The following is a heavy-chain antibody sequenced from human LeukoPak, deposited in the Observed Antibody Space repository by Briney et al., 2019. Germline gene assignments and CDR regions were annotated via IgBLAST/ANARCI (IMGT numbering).Heavy chain of an antibody. V-gene: IGHV3-15*01. CDR2: IKSKTDGGTT. Sequence: GGSLRLSCAASGFTFSNAWMSWVRQAPGKGLEWVGRIKSKTDGGTTDYAAPVKGRFTISRDDSKNTLYLQVNSLKAEDTAVYYCTTDETYYYDSSGYPSWGQGTLVAVSS. D-gene: IGHD3-22*01. CDR1: GFTFSNAW. CDR3: TTDETYYYDSSGYPS. J-gene: IGHJ5*02.